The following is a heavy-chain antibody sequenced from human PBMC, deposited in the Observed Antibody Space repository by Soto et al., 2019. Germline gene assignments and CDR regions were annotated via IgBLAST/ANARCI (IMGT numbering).Heavy chain of an antibody. CDR1: GYTFTSYY. CDR2: INPSGGST. Sequence: ASVKGACKASGYTFTSYYRGWVRQAPGQGLEWMGIINPSGGSTSYAQKFQGRVTMTRDTSTSTVYMELSSLRSEDTAVYYCARGLIPAARDVYYYYMDVWGKGTTVTVSS. V-gene: IGHV1-46*03. J-gene: IGHJ6*03. D-gene: IGHD2-2*01. CDR3: ARGLIPAARDVYYYYMDV.